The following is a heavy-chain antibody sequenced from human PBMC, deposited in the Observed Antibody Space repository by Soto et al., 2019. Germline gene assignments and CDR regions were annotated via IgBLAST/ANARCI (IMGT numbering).Heavy chain of an antibody. CDR1: GYTFTSYY. D-gene: IGHD2-2*01. J-gene: IGHJ4*02. Sequence: ASVKVSCKASGYTFTSYYMHWVRQAPGQGLEWMGIINPSGGSTSYAQKFQGRVTMTRDTSTSTVYMELSSLRSEDTAVYYCARGGYCSSTSCYATIAVAGHALVDYWGQGTLVTVSS. CDR3: ARGGYCSSTSCYATIAVAGHALVDY. V-gene: IGHV1-46*01. CDR2: INPSGGST.